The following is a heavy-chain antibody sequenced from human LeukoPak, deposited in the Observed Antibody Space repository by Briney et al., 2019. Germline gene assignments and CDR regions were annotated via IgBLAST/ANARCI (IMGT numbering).Heavy chain of an antibody. J-gene: IGHJ6*03. Sequence: ASVKVSCKASGYTFTGYYMHWVRQAPGQGLEWMGWINPNSGGTNYAQKFQGRVTMTRDTSISTAYMELSRLRSDNTAVYYCARVVRYYYYMDVWGKGTTVTVSS. V-gene: IGHV1-2*02. CDR2: INPNSGGT. CDR3: ARVVRYYYYMDV. CDR1: GYTFTGYY.